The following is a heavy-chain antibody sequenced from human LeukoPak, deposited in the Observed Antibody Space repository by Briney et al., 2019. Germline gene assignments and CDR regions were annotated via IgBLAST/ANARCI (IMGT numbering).Heavy chain of an antibody. V-gene: IGHV5-51*01. J-gene: IGHJ4*02. CDR1: GYSFSNYW. D-gene: IGHD2-21*02. CDR2: IYPGDYET. CDR3: AIPPGYCGNDCSFDH. Sequence: GESLKISCEGSGYSFSNYWIGWGRQMPEKGLEWMGIIYPGDYETRYSTSFQGLVTISVDKSISTAYLQWSSLKASDTAMYYCAIPPGYCGNDCSFDHWGQGTLVTVSS.